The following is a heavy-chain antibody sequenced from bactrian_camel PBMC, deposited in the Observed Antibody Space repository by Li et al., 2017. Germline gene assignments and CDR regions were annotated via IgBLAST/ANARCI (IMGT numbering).Heavy chain of an antibody. CDR1: GYHHSAYC. CDR3: ATGVYCANVLSPSEYDT. V-gene: IGHV3S1*01. J-gene: IGHJ4*01. CDR2: IGTNGVTT. Sequence: HVQLVESGGGSVQTGGSLRLSCAASGYHHSAYCLAWLRQAPGKAREGVAGIGTNGVTTTTDSVKGRFTISRDSAKTTLFLEMNSLKPDDSATYYCATGVYCANVLSPSEYDTWGQGTQVTVS. D-gene: IGHD3*01.